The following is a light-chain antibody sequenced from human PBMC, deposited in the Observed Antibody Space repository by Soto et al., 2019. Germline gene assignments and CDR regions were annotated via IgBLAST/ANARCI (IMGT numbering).Light chain of an antibody. CDR2: GNS. Sequence: QSVLTQPPSVSGAPGQRVTVSCTGNSSNIGAGYDVHWYQQLPGTAPKLLIYGNSNRPSGVPDRFSGSNSGTSASLAIAGLQAEDESDYYCQSYDSSLSASVFGGGTKVTVL. CDR1: SSNIGAGYD. V-gene: IGLV1-40*01. J-gene: IGLJ2*01. CDR3: QSYDSSLSASV.